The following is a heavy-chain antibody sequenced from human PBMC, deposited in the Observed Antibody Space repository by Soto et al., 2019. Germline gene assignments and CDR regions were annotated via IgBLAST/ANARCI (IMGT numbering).Heavy chain of an antibody. Sequence: SETLSLACAVYGGSCGGYSWSWIRQPPGKGLEWIGEINNSGSTKYNPSLKSRVTISVDTSKNQFSLKLSSVTAADTAVYYCARRIQLWFRAYYYYGMAVWGQGTTVTVS. CDR2: INNSGST. CDR1: GGSCGGYS. V-gene: IGHV4-34*01. CDR3: ARRIQLWFRAYYYYGMAV. J-gene: IGHJ6*02. D-gene: IGHD5-18*01.